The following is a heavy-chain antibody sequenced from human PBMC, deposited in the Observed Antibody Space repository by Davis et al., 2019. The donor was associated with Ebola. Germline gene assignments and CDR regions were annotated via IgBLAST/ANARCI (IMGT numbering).Heavy chain of an antibody. CDR3: AGQDRGLGY. J-gene: IGHJ4*02. D-gene: IGHD3-22*01. CDR1: GGSISSSY. V-gene: IGHV4-59*01. Sequence: MPSETLSLTCTVSGGSISSSYWSWIRQPPGKGLEWIGYIYYSGSTNYNPSLKSRVTISVDTSKNQFSLRLTSVTAADTAVYYCAGQDRGLGYWGQGTLVTVSS. CDR2: IYYSGST.